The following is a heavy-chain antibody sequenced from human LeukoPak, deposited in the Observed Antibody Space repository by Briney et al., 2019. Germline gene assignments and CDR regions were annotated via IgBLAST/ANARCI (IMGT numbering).Heavy chain of an antibody. CDR3: ARHYYDSSGYMKFDY. CDR1: GGSISSYY. V-gene: IGHV4-59*01. D-gene: IGHD3-22*01. CDR2: IYYSGST. J-gene: IGHJ4*02. Sequence: SETLSLTCTVSGGSISSYYWSWIRQPPGRGLEWIGYIYYSGSTNYNPSLKSRVTISVDTSKNQFSLKLSSVTAADTAVYYCARHYYDSSGYMKFDYWGQGTLVTVSS.